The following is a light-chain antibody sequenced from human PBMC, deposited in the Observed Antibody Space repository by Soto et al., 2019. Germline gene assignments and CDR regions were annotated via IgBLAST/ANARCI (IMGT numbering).Light chain of an antibody. Sequence: EIVLTQSPGTLSLSPGEGATLSCRASQSVASSYLAWYQQKPGQAPRLIIYGAYNRATGTPDRFSGGGSGTDFTLTISRLEPEECAVYYCQQYGSSSFTFGQGTKLEIK. CDR2: GAY. CDR1: QSVASSY. J-gene: IGKJ2*01. V-gene: IGKV3-20*01. CDR3: QQYGSSSFT.